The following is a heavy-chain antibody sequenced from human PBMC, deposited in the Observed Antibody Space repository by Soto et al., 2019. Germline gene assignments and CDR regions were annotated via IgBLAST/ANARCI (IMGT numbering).Heavy chain of an antibody. CDR3: ARDSERIVGATDYYYYYMDV. CDR1: GYTFTGYY. CDR2: INPNSGGT. V-gene: IGHV1-2*04. D-gene: IGHD1-26*01. J-gene: IGHJ6*03. Sequence: ASVKVSCKASGYTFTGYYMHWVRQAPGQGLEWMGWINPNSGGTNYAQKFQGWVTMTRDTSISTAYMELSRLRSDDTAVYYCARDSERIVGATDYYYYYMDVWGKGTTVTVSS.